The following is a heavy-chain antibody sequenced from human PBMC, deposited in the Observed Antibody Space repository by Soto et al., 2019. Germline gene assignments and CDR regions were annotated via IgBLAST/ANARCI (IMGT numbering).Heavy chain of an antibody. J-gene: IGHJ6*02. Sequence: QVQLVQSGAEVKKPGSSVKVSCKASGGTFSSYAISWVRQAPGQGLEWMGGIIPIFGTANYAQKFQGRVTITADESTSTAYMELSSLRSEDTAVYYCARRRPKWELPRYYYGMDVWGQGTTVTVSS. CDR1: GGTFSSYA. D-gene: IGHD1-26*01. CDR3: ARRRPKWELPRYYYGMDV. V-gene: IGHV1-69*01. CDR2: IIPIFGTA.